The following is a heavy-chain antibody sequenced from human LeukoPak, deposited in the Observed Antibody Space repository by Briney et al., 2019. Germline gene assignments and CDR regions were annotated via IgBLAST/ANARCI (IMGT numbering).Heavy chain of an antibody. V-gene: IGHV3-20*04. CDR3: ARDRARGYSYGLDAFDI. Sequence: PGGSLRLSCAASGFTFDEYGMSWVRQAPGKGLEWVSGINWNGGSTGYADSVKGRFTISRDNAKNSLYLQMNSLRAEDTALYYCARDRARGYSYGLDAFDIWGQGTMVTVSS. J-gene: IGHJ3*02. D-gene: IGHD5-18*01. CDR1: GFTFDEYG. CDR2: INWNGGST.